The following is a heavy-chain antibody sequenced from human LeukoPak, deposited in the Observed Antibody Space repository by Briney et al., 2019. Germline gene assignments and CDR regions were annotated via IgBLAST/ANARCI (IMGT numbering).Heavy chain of an antibody. V-gene: IGHV4-34*01. CDR1: GGSFSGYY. CDR2: INHSGST. Sequence: PSETLSLTCAVYGGSFSGYYWSWIRQPPGKGLEWIGEINHSGSTNYNPSLKSRVTISVDTSKNQFSLKLSSVTAADTAVYYCARRSLFLEWLFGRKPEKDRGFDPWGQGTLVTVSS. D-gene: IGHD3-3*01. CDR3: ARRSLFLEWLFGRKPEKDRGFDP. J-gene: IGHJ5*02.